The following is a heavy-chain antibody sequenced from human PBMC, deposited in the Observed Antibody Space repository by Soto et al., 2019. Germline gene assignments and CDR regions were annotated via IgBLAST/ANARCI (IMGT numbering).Heavy chain of an antibody. Sequence: ASVKVSCKASGYTFTGYYMHWVRQAPGQGLEWMGWINPNSGGTNYAQKFQGRVTMTRDTSISTAYMELSRLRSDDTAVCYCARDWVDTAIQGHYYYYYGRDVWGQGTTVTVSS. CDR1: GYTFTGYY. CDR3: ARDWVDTAIQGHYYYYYGRDV. D-gene: IGHD5-18*01. J-gene: IGHJ6*02. V-gene: IGHV1-2*02. CDR2: INPNSGGT.